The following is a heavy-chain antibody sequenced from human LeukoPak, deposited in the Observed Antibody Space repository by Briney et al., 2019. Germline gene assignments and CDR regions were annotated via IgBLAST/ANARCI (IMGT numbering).Heavy chain of an antibody. CDR2: IKQDGSEK. Sequence: GGSLRLSCAASGFTFSSYWMSWVRQAPGKGLEWVANIKQDGSEKYYVDSVKGRFTISRDNAKNSLYLQMNSLRAEDTAVYYCARDGHCSSTSCYNDAFDIWGQGTMVTVSS. D-gene: IGHD2-2*02. J-gene: IGHJ3*02. CDR1: GFTFSSYW. CDR3: ARDGHCSSTSCYNDAFDI. V-gene: IGHV3-7*01.